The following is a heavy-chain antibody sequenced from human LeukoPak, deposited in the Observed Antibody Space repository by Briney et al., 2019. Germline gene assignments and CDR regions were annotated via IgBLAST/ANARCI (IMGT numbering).Heavy chain of an antibody. V-gene: IGHV3-74*01. CDR1: GFTFSSYW. D-gene: IGHD6-19*01. CDR2: INSDGSST. J-gene: IGHJ2*01. CDR3: ARGPRIAVAGPHWYFDL. Sequence: GGSLRLSCAASGFTFSSYWMHWVRQAPGKGLVWVSRINSDGSSTSYADSVKGRFTISRDNAKNTLYLQMNGLRAEDTAVYYCARGPRIAVAGPHWYFDLWGRGTLVTVSS.